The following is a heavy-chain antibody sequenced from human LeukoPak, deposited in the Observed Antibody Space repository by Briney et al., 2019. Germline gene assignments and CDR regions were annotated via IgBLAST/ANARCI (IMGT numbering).Heavy chain of an antibody. V-gene: IGHV4-30-2*01. D-gene: IGHD3-22*01. CDR2: IYHSGST. CDR3: ARASGDYYDSSADAFDI. Sequence: SQTLSLTCAVSGGSISSGGYSWSWIRQPPGKGLEWIGYIYHSGSTYYNPSLKSRVTMSVDRSKNQFSLKLSSVTAADTAVYYCARASGDYYDSSADAFDIWGQGTMVTVSS. J-gene: IGHJ3*02. CDR1: GGSISSGGYS.